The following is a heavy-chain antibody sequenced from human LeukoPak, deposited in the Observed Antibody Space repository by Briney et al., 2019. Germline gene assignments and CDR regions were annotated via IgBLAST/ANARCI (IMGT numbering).Heavy chain of an antibody. V-gene: IGHV3-7*01. Sequence: GGSLRLSCAASGFTFSSYWMSWVRQAPGKGREWVANIKQDGSEKYYVDSVKGRFPISRDNAKNSVYLQMISLRAEDTAVYYCARDRWNYYDSSGYYYTGLDYWGQGTLVTVSS. CDR2: IKQDGSEK. CDR1: GFTFSSYW. CDR3: ARDRWNYYDSSGYYYTGLDY. D-gene: IGHD3-22*01. J-gene: IGHJ4*02.